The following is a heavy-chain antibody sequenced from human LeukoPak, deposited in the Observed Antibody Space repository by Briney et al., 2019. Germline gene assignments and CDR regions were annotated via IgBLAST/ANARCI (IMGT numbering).Heavy chain of an antibody. CDR2: ISSSSSTI. J-gene: IGHJ4*02. CDR1: GFTFSSYS. V-gene: IGHV3-48*01. CDR3: ARVGSSWFYLFDY. Sequence: GGSLRLSCAASGFTFSSYSMNWVRQAPGKGLEWVSYISSSSSTIYYADSVKGRFTISRDNAKNLLYLQMNSLRAEDTAVYYCARVGSSWFYLFDYWGQGTLVTVSS. D-gene: IGHD6-13*01.